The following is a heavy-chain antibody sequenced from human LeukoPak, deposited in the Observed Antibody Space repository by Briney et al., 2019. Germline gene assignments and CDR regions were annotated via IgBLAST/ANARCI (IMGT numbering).Heavy chain of an antibody. CDR3: ARRHNYLLGY. CDR1: GGSFSDYY. J-gene: IGHJ4*02. Sequence: SETLSLTCAVYGGSFSDYYWSWIRQPPGKGLEWIGEINHSGSTNYNPSLKSRVTISVDTSKNQFSLKLSSVTAADTAVYYCARRHNYLLGYWGQGTLVTVSS. V-gene: IGHV4-34*01. D-gene: IGHD2/OR15-2a*01. CDR2: INHSGST.